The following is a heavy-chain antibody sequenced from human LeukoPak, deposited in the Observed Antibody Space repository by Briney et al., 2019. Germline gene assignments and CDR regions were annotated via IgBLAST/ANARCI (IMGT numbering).Heavy chain of an antibody. CDR2: IDYGGTT. D-gene: IGHD3-16*01. Sequence: PSGTLSLTCTISGDSITSTSYFWAWIRQPPGKGLEWIGSIDYGGTTYYNPSLESRVTMSVDTPKNQFSLKLTSVTAADTAIYYCARHPNYYDDYGFLQLDDLDFWAQGTLVTVSS. V-gene: IGHV4-39*01. CDR1: GDSITSTSYF. CDR3: ARHPNYYDDYGFLQLDDLDF. J-gene: IGHJ4*02.